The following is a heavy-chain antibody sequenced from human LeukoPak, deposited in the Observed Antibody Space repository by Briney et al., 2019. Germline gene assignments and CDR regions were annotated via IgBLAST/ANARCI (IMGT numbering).Heavy chain of an antibody. CDR3: ARDRIFGVVIKYNWFDP. V-gene: IGHV1-8*01. Sequence: GASVKVSCKASGYTFTSYDINWVRQATGQGLEWMGWMNPNSGNTGYAQKFQGRVTMTRNTSISTAYMELSSLRSEDTAVYYCARDRIFGVVIKYNWFDPWGQGTLVTVSS. D-gene: IGHD3-3*02. CDR1: GYTFTSYD. CDR2: MNPNSGNT. J-gene: IGHJ5*02.